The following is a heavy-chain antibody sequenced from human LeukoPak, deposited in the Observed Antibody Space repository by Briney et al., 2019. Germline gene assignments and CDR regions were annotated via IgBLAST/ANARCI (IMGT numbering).Heavy chain of an antibody. CDR3: AKDGEAAYYFDY. Sequence: GGSLRLSCAASGFTFSSYAMSWVRQAPGKGLEWVSAISGSGGSTYYAGSVKGRFTISRDNSKNTLYLQMNSLRAEDTAVYYCAKDGEAAYYFDYWGQGTLVTVSS. CDR1: GFTFSSYA. CDR2: ISGSGGST. J-gene: IGHJ4*02. D-gene: IGHD6-25*01. V-gene: IGHV3-23*01.